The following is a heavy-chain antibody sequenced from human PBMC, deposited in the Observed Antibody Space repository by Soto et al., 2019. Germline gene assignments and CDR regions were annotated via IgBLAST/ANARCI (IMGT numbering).Heavy chain of an antibody. Sequence: ASVKVSCKASGYTFTSYGISWVRQAPGQGLEWMGWISAYNGNTNYAQKLQGRVTMTTDTSTSTAYMELRSLRSDDTAVYYCATDSFRYSSPSGPDNWFDPGAREPWSPSPQ. V-gene: IGHV1-18*01. CDR3: ATDSFRYSSPSGPDNWFDP. CDR2: ISAYNGNT. J-gene: IGHJ5*02. D-gene: IGHD6-6*01. CDR1: GYTFTSYG.